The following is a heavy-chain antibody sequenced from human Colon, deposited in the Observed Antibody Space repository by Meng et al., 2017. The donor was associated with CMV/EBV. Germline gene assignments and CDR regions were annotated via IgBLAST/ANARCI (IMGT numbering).Heavy chain of an antibody. V-gene: IGHV3-21*06. CDR1: GFTFSTYS. CDR3: VREAVLFTPYFDN. CDR2: ISSSGGST. Sequence: GESLKISCAASGFTFSTYSMSWVRQAPGKGLEWVSGISSSGGSTYYPDSVKGRFTISRDNAKNSLYLQMNSLRAEDTAVYYCVREAVLFTPYFDNWGQGTLVTVSS. J-gene: IGHJ4*02.